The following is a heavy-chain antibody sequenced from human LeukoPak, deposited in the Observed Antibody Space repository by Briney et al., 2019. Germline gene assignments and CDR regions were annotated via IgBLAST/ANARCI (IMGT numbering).Heavy chain of an antibody. D-gene: IGHD2-21*02. J-gene: IGHJ4*02. CDR2: FYYIGGT. CDR3: ARILTAFDS. Sequence: SETLSLTCTVSRGSISSSSYYWGWIRQPPGKRLEWIGSFYYIGGTYYNPSLEGRVTISADSSKNQFSLKLTSVTAADTALYYCARILTAFDSWGQGTLVTVSS. V-gene: IGHV4-39*01. CDR1: RGSISSSSYY.